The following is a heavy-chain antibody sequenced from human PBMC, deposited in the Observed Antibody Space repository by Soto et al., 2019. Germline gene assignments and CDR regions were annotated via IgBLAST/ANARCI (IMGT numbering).Heavy chain of an antibody. CDR3: ARDPVSSSPGYYGMDV. CDR1: GYTLTELS. Sequence: ASVKVSCKVSGYTLTELSMHWVRQAPGKGLEWMGGFDPEDGETIYAQKFQGRVTMTRDTSTSTVYMELSSLRSEDTAVYYCARDPVSSSPGYYGMDVWGQGTTVTVSS. V-gene: IGHV1-24*01. J-gene: IGHJ6*02. CDR2: FDPEDGET. D-gene: IGHD6-6*01.